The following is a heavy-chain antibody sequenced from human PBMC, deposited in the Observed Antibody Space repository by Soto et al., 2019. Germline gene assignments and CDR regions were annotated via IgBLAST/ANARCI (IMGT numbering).Heavy chain of an antibody. D-gene: IGHD5-12*01. J-gene: IGHJ4*02. CDR1: GFTFDDYA. CDR3: AKTAGYSRRGGYFDD. CDR2: ISWNSGNI. Sequence: EVQLVESGGGLVQPGRSLRLSCAASGFTFDDYAMNWVRQAPGKGLEWVSGISWNSGNIGYADSVRGRFTISRDNAKNALFLQMNSLRAEDTAFYYCAKTAGYSRRGGYFDDWGQGTLVTVSS. V-gene: IGHV3-9*01.